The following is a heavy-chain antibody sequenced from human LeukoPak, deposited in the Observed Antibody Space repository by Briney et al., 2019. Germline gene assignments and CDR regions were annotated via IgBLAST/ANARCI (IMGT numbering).Heavy chain of an antibody. D-gene: IGHD1-26*01. CDR3: VKALVGQTSGY. V-gene: IGHV3-30*18. J-gene: IGHJ4*02. Sequence: AGGSLRLSCTASGFSFSGYGMHWVRQAPGKGLEWLAVISHDASDEYCADSVKGRFTISRDNAKNMIYLQMISLRAEDTAVYYCVKALVGQTSGYWGQGTRVTVST. CDR2: ISHDASDE. CDR1: GFSFSGYG.